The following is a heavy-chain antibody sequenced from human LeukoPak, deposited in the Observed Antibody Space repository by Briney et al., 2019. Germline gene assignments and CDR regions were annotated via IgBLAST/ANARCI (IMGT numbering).Heavy chain of an antibody. CDR2: INPNSGGT. D-gene: IGHD6-25*01. Sequence: ASVKVSCKASGYTFTGYFMHWVRQAPGQGLEWMGWINPNSGGTSYLQNFQGRVTMTRDTSVSTAYMDLSRLRSDDTAVYYCARGRPGDYFDYWGQGTLVTVSS. V-gene: IGHV1-2*02. J-gene: IGHJ4*02. CDR3: ARGRPGDYFDY. CDR1: GYTFTGYF.